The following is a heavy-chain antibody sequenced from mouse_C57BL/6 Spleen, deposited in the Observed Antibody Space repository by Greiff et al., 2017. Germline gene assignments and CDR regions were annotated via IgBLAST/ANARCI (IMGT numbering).Heavy chain of an antibody. J-gene: IGHJ3*01. D-gene: IGHD2-4*01. CDR2: IYPGSGST. V-gene: IGHV1-55*01. CDR3: ARGDDYDVSWLAY. CDR1: GYTFTSYC. Sequence: QVQLQQPGAELVKPGASVKMSCKASGYTFTSYCITWVKQRPGQGLAWIGDIYPGSGSTNYNEKFKSKATLTVDKSSSTAYMQLSSLTSEDTAVYDCARGDDYDVSWLAYWGQGTLVTVSA.